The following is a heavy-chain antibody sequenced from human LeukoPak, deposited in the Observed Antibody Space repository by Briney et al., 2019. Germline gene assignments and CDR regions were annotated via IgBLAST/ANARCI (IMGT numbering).Heavy chain of an antibody. V-gene: IGHV3-23*01. CDR1: GFTFNSYS. J-gene: IGHJ4*02. CDR3: AKGLEY. CDR2: ISGSGGST. Sequence: GGSLTLSCAGSGFTFNSYSRYRLRQAPGKGLEWVSAISGSGGSTYYTNSVKGRFTLSTDNSKNTLYLQMNSLRAEDTAVYYCAKGLEYWGQGTLVTVSS.